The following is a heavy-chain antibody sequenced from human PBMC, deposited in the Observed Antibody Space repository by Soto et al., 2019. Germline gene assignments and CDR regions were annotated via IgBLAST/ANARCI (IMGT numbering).Heavy chain of an antibody. CDR2: ISSNSDTI. J-gene: IGHJ4*02. CDR3: VKDMKWGGMTTIHYFDS. Sequence: EVQLVESGGGLVQPGRSLRLSCAASGFTIDDYAMHWVRQVPGKGLEWVSGISSNSDTIDYADSVKGRFTISRDNAKTSLFLQMNPLRPEDTAFYYCVKDMKWGGMTTIHYFDSWGQGTLVTVSS. CDR1: GFTIDDYA. V-gene: IGHV3-9*01. D-gene: IGHD1-26*01.